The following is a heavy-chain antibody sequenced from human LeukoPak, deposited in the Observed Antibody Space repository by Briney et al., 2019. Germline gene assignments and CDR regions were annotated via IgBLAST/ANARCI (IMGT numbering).Heavy chain of an antibody. CDR1: GFTFSSYA. V-gene: IGHV3-23*01. CDR3: ANLFPSNNWFDP. D-gene: IGHD2/OR15-2a*01. CDR2: ISGNGGST. J-gene: IGHJ5*02. Sequence: GGSLRLSCAASGFTFSSYAMTWVRQAPGKGLEWVSGISGNGGSTYYADSVKGRFTISRDNSKNTLYLQMNSLRAEDTAVYYCANLFPSNNWFDPWGQGTLVTVSS.